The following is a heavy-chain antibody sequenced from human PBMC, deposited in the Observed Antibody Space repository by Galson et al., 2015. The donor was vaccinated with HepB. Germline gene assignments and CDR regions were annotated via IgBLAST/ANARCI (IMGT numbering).Heavy chain of an antibody. CDR3: TKAGNYDCLWGRYRR. J-gene: IGHJ4*02. CDR2: ISYEGSYK. V-gene: IGHV3-30*18. D-gene: IGHD3-16*02. Sequence: SLRLSCAASGFTFGAYNMHWVRQSPGKGLEWVALISYEGSYKYYADSVKGRFTISRDNSKDTVDLQMNSLRTEDTALYYCTKAGNYDCLWGRYRRWGPATLVTVSS. CDR1: GFTFGAYN.